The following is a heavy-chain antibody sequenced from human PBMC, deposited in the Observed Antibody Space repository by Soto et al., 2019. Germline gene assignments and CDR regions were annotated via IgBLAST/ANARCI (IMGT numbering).Heavy chain of an antibody. D-gene: IGHD3-22*01. CDR2: ISSSGSMT. J-gene: IGHJ3*02. CDR3: ARDGDYYDSSGYFLRDAFDI. V-gene: IGHV3-11*01. Sequence: QVQLVESGGGLAKPGGSLRFSCTASGFTFSDYYISWIRQAPGKGLEWISYISSSGSMTQYADSVKGRFTISRDSAKNSLYLQMNGLRAEDTAVYFCARDGDYYDSSGYFLRDAFDIWGQGTMVTVSS. CDR1: GFTFSDYY.